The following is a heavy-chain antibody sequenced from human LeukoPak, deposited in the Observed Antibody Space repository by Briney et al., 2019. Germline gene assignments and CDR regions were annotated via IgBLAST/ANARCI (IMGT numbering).Heavy chain of an antibody. Sequence: PSETLSLTCTVSGGSISSYYWSWIRQPAGKGLEWIGRIYTSGSTNYNPSLKSRVTISVDTSKNQFSLKLSSVTAADTAVYYCASGGGRDGYNLIDYWGQGTLVTVSS. CDR2: IYTSGST. CDR3: ASGGGRDGYNLIDY. CDR1: GGSISSYY. J-gene: IGHJ4*02. D-gene: IGHD5-24*01. V-gene: IGHV4-4*07.